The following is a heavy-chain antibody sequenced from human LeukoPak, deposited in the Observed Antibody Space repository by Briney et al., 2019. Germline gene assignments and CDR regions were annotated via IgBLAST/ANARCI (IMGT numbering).Heavy chain of an antibody. CDR3: ARGPSTVTTPLAY. CDR1: GFTFSSYW. J-gene: IGHJ4*02. D-gene: IGHD4-17*01. V-gene: IGHV3-74*01. CDR2: INSDGSST. Sequence: GGSLRLSCAASGFTFSSYWMHWVRQAPGKGLVWGSRINSDGSSTSYADSVKGRFTISRDNAKNTLYLQMNSLRAEDTAVYYCARGPSTVTTPLAYWGQGTLVTVSS.